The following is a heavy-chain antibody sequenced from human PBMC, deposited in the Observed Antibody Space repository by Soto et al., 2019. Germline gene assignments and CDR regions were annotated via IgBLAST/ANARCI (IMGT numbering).Heavy chain of an antibody. D-gene: IGHD2-15*01. CDR1: GFTFNDYA. J-gene: IGHJ6*02. CDR2: ISFDGNNK. V-gene: IGHV3-30*03. CDR3: ARDHWDCSGGGCNPHQLNFFAMDV. Sequence: QVHLVESGGGGVQPGRSKRLSCVVSGFTFNDYAIHWVRQAPGKGLEWVAGISFDGNNKFYADSVKGRFTISRDRSKTTAYLQMNNLRAEDTAVYYCARDHWDCSGGGCNPHQLNFFAMDVWGQGTTVTVSS.